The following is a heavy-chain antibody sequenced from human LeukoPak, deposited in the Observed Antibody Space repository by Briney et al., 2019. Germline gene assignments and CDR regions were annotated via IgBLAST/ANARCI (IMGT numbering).Heavy chain of an antibody. CDR3: AKWGPGVTKHFDY. CDR2: ISGSGGST. V-gene: IGHV3-23*01. CDR1: GFTFSSYG. J-gene: IGHJ4*02. D-gene: IGHD4-17*01. Sequence: GGSLRLSCAASGFTFSSYGMSWVRQAPGKGLEWVSGISGSGGSTYYADSVKGRFTISRDNSKKTLYLQMNSLRAEDTAVYYCAKWGPGVTKHFDYWGQGTLVTVSS.